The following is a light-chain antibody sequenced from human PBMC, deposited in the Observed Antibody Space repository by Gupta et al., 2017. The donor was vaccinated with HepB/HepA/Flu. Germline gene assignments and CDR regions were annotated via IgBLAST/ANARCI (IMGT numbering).Light chain of an antibody. V-gene: IGKV3-20*01. CDR3: HQEYASPKT. CDR2: GAS. J-gene: IGKJ1*01. CDR1: QILGTNY. Sequence: EIVLTQSPVTLSLSPGERATRSCRASQILGTNYLAWYQQKPGQPPRLLIHGASNSALDLPDRFSGSGSGTEFTLTITRLKPAEFAVYSCHQEYASPKTFGQGTKVEVK.